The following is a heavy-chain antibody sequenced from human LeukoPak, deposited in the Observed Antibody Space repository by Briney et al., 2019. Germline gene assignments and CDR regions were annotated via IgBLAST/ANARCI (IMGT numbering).Heavy chain of an antibody. V-gene: IGHV3-30*03. CDR2: ISYDGSNK. J-gene: IGHJ4*02. Sequence: GRSLRLSCAASGFTFSSYGMHWVRQAPGKGLEWVAVISYDGSNKYYADSVKGRFTISRDNSKNTLYLQMNGLRAEDTAVYYCARGPGRRYGSGSHQDYWGQGTLVTVSS. CDR1: GFTFSSYG. CDR3: ARGPGRRYGSGSHQDY. D-gene: IGHD3-10*01.